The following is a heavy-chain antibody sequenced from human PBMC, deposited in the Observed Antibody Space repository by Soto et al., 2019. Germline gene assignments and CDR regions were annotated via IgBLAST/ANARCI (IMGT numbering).Heavy chain of an antibody. CDR1: GFTFSSYS. D-gene: IGHD4-4*01. Sequence: EVQLVESGGGLVQPGGSLRLSCAASGFTFSSYSMNWVRQAPGKGLEWVSYISSSSSTIYYADSVKGRFTISRDNAKNSLNLQMNSLRDEDTAVYYCARDVSTVDYSNYGVIDYWGQGTLVTVSS. CDR2: ISSSSSTI. J-gene: IGHJ4*02. CDR3: ARDVSTVDYSNYGVIDY. V-gene: IGHV3-48*02.